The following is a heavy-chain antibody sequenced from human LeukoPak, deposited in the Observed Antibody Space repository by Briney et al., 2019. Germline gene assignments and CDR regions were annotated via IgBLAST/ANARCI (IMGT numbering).Heavy chain of an antibody. CDR2: IRYDGSNK. CDR3: AKEGIDSTMGDY. CDR1: GFTFSSYA. Sequence: PGRSLRLSCEASGFTFSSYAMHWVRQAPGKGLEWVAFIRYDGSNKYYADSVKGRFTISRDNSKNTLYLQMNSLRAEDTAVYYCAKEGIDSTMGDYWGQGTLATVSS. J-gene: IGHJ4*02. D-gene: IGHD3-3*01. V-gene: IGHV3-30*02.